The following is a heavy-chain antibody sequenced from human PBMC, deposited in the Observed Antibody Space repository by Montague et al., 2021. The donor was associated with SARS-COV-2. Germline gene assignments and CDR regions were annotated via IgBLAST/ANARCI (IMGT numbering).Heavy chain of an antibody. CDR1: GFSLSTSEVG. CDR3: AHFGILRYFDP. J-gene: IGHJ5*02. D-gene: IGHD3-9*01. Sequence: PALVKPTQTLTLTCTFSGFSLSTSEVGVGWIRQPPGKAPEFLALXYGDDDNRYKPSLKSRLTITKVTSKNQVVLTMTNVDPVDTAIYYCAHFGILRYFDPWGQGTLVTVSS. CDR2: XYGDDDN. V-gene: IGHV2-5*02.